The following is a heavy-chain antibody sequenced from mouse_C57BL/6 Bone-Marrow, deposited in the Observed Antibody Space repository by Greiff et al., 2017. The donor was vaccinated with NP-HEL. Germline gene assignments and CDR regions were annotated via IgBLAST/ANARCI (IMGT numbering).Heavy chain of an antibody. CDR1: GYTFTSSW. V-gene: IGHV1-52*01. Sequence: QVQLKQPGAELVRPGSSVKLSCRASGYTFTSSWMHWVKQRPIQGLEWIGNINPSDSETHYNQNFKDKATLTVDKSSSTAYLQLSSLTSEDSAVYYCAREGFAYWGPGTLVTVSA. CDR2: INPSDSET. J-gene: IGHJ3*01. CDR3: AREGFAY.